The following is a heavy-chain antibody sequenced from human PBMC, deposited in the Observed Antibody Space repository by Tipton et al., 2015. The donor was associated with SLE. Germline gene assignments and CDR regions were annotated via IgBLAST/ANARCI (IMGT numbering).Heavy chain of an antibody. CDR2: IYHSGST. J-gene: IGHJ4*02. Sequence: LRLSCAVYGGSFSGYYWSWIRQPPGKGLEWIGSIYHSGSTYYNPSLKSRVTISVDTSKNQFSLKLSSVTAADTAVYYCAREFREQQLPYYFDYWGQGTLVTVSS. CDR3: AREFREQQLPYYFDY. V-gene: IGHV4-34*01. CDR1: GGSFSGYY. D-gene: IGHD6-13*01.